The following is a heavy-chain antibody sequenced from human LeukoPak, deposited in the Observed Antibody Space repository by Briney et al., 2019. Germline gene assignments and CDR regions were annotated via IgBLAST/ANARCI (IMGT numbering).Heavy chain of an antibody. CDR2: IRFDGSNK. V-gene: IGHV3-30*02. CDR1: GFTFSSYA. CDR3: AKEVLVDSFYSSSGFDY. Sequence: SGGSLRLSCAASGFTFSSYAMSWVRQAPGKGLEWVAFIRFDGSNKYYADFVKGRFTISRDNSKNTLYLQMNSLRAEDTAVYYCAKEVLVDSFYSSSGFDYWGQGTLVTVSS. J-gene: IGHJ4*02. D-gene: IGHD6-13*01.